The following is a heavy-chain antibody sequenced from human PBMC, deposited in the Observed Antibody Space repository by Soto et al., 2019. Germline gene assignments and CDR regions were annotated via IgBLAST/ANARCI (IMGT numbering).Heavy chain of an antibody. CDR1: GYTLTELS. Sequence: ASVKVSCKVPGYTLTELSMHWVRQAPGKGLEWMGGFDPEDGETIYAQKFQGRVTITADESTSTAYMELSSLRSEDTAVYYCARVGVYYYGSGSYFGYNGMDVWGQGTTVTGSS. V-gene: IGHV1-24*01. CDR3: ARVGVYYYGSGSYFGYNGMDV. J-gene: IGHJ6*02. CDR2: FDPEDGET. D-gene: IGHD3-10*01.